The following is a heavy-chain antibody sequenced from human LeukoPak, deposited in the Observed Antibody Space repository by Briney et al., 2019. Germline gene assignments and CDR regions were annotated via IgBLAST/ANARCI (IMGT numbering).Heavy chain of an antibody. CDR2: ISSTGGRA. V-gene: IGHV3-23*01. CDR1: GFSFSGYV. D-gene: IGHD5-18*01. J-gene: IGHJ4*02. Sequence: GGSLRLSCAASGFSFSGYVMSWVRQAPGKGLEWVSGISSTGGRAYYADSVKGRFTISRDNAKNSLYLQMNSLRAEDTAVYYCARDVDTAMAHPYYFDYWGQGTLVTVSS. CDR3: ARDVDTAMAHPYYFDY.